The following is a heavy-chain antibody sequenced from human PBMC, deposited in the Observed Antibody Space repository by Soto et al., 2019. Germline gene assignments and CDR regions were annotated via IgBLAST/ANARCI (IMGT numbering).Heavy chain of an antibody. CDR2: IIPIFGTA. V-gene: IGHV1-69*13. CDR3: ALSPGDSYGPHYYYYYGMDV. D-gene: IGHD5-18*01. Sequence: GASVKVSCTASGGTFSSYAISWVRQAPGQGLEWMGGIIPIFGTANYAQKFQGRVTITADESTSTAYMELSSLRSEDTAVYYCALSPGDSYGPHYYYYYGMDVWGQGTTVTVSS. J-gene: IGHJ6*02. CDR1: GGTFSSYA.